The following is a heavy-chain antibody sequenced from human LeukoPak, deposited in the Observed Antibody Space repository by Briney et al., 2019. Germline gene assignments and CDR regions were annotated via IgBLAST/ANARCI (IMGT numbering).Heavy chain of an antibody. D-gene: IGHD3-22*01. CDR1: GFTFSSYS. J-gene: IGHJ3*02. V-gene: IGHV3-48*01. CDR3: ARENLRDYDDTRGAFDI. Sequence: GGSPRLSCAASGFTFSSYSMNWVRHAPGQGLESASYISTSSSTICYADSGKGRFTSARDNGKNSLYLQMNSLRAEDTAVYYCARENLRDYDDTRGAFDIWGQGTLVTVSS. CDR2: ISTSSSTI.